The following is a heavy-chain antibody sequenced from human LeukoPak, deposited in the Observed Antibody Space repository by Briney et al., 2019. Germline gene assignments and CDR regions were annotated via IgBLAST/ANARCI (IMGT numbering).Heavy chain of an antibody. CDR3: TSGEGDFSV. CDR1: GFTFSSYR. CDR2: IKQDGCEK. Sequence: GGSLRLSCAASGFTFSSYRMSWVRQAPGKGLEWVANIKQDGCEKYYVDSVKGRFTISRDNAKNSLNLQMNSLRAEDTAMYYCTSGEGDFSVWGQGTTVTVSS. J-gene: IGHJ6*02. D-gene: IGHD3-10*01. V-gene: IGHV3-7*03.